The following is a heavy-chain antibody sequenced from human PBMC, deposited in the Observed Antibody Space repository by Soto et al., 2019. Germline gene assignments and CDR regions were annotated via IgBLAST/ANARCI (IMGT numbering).Heavy chain of an antibody. V-gene: IGHV3-23*01. J-gene: IGHJ6*03. CDR3: AKGIVEGFNYAVHMDV. CDR1: GYTFNRYG. CDR2: ISVTGATT. D-gene: IGHD5-18*01. Sequence: EVQLLESGGGLVQPGGSLRLSCGDSGYTFNRYGMNWVRQAPGKGLEWVSGISVTGATTYYAHSVKGRFTASRDNSKNTLYLQMDSLRAEDTALYYCAKGIVEGFNYAVHMDVWGKGTKVIVSS.